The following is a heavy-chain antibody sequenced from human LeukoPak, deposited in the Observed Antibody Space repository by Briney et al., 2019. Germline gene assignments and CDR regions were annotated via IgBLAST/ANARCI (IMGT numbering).Heavy chain of an antibody. D-gene: IGHD1-1*01. V-gene: IGHV3-21*01. Sequence: PGGTLRLSCAASGYTFSRHGMNWVRQAPGKGLEWVSGISPSGDITYFADSVKGRFTISRDNAKNSLYLQMNSLRAGDTAVYYCARTTGTTFAAFDIWGQGTMVTVSS. CDR3: ARTTGTTFAAFDI. CDR2: ISPSGDIT. CDR1: GYTFSRHG. J-gene: IGHJ3*02.